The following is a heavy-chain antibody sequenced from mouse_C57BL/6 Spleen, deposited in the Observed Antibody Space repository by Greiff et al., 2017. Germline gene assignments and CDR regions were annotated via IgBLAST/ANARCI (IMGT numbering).Heavy chain of an antibody. Sequence: EVKLQESGPGLVKPSQSLSLTCSVTGYSITSGYYWNWIRQFPGNKLEWKGYISYDGSNNYNPSLKNRISITRDTSKNQFFLKLNSVTTEDTATYYCARQYFDVWGTGTTVTVSS. CDR3: ARQYFDV. CDR1: GYSITSGYY. CDR2: ISYDGSN. V-gene: IGHV3-6*01. J-gene: IGHJ1*03.